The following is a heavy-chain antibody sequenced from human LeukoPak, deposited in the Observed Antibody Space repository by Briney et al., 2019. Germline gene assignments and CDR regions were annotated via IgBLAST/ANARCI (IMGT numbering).Heavy chain of an antibody. V-gene: IGHV3-23*01. D-gene: IGHD6-6*01. J-gene: IGHJ6*03. CDR3: ARDGGSSSSFLVGYYYMDV. Sequence: GGSLRLSCAASGFPLSSYAMSWVRQASGKGLEWVSATSSSDPGTYYADSVRGRFTISRDNSKNTLYLQLNSLRVEDAGVYYCARDGGSSSSFLVGYYYMDVWGKGTTVTVSS. CDR1: GFPLSSYA. CDR2: TSSSDPGT.